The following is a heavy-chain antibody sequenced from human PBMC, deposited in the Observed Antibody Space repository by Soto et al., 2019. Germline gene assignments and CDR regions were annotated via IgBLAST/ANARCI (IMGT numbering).Heavy chain of an antibody. D-gene: IGHD1-1*01. CDR3: AKERGYNYVYDAMDV. V-gene: IGHV3-23*01. Sequence: EVQLLESGGGLVQPGGSLRLSCAASGFTFSSYAMSWVRQAPGKGLEWVSGISGSGGSTYYADSVKGRFTISRDNSKNTLYLQTNSLRAEDTAVYYWAKERGYNYVYDAMDVWGQGTTVTVSS. CDR2: ISGSGGST. J-gene: IGHJ6*02. CDR1: GFTFSSYA.